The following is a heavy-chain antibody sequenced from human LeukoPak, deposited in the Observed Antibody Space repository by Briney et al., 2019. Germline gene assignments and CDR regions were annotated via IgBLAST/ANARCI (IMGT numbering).Heavy chain of an antibody. D-gene: IGHD2-21*02. CDR3: AREAYCGGDCYSGFDY. CDR2: FDPEDGET. Sequence: ASVKVSCKVSGYTLTELSMHWVRQAPGKGLEWMGGFDPEDGETIYAQKFQGRVTMTEDTSTDTAYMELGSLRSEDTAVYYCAREAYCGGDCYSGFDYWGQGTLVTVSS. CDR1: GYTLTELS. V-gene: IGHV1-24*01. J-gene: IGHJ4*02.